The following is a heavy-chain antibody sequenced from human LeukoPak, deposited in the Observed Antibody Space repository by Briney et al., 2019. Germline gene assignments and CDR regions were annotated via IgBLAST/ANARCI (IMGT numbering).Heavy chain of an antibody. J-gene: IGHJ4*02. D-gene: IGHD6-13*01. V-gene: IGHV3-30*18. CDR3: AKEVTAAGGNFEY. CDR1: GFTFSTSI. CDR2: ISYDGNNK. Sequence: PGRSLRLSCAASGFTFSTSIMHWIRQAPGKGLEWVAVISYDGNNKYYADSVKGRFTISRDNSKSTLYVQMNSLRDEDTAVYYCAKEVTAAGGNFEYWGQGTLVTVSS.